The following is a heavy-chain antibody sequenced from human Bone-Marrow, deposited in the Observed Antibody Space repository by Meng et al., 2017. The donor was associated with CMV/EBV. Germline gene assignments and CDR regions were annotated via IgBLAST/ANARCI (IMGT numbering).Heavy chain of an antibody. CDR2: ISGSGGST. J-gene: IGHJ4*02. CDR1: RFTFSSYS. V-gene: IGHV3-23*01. Sequence: GGSLRLSCVASRFTFSSYSINWVRQAPGKGLEWVSAISGSGGSTYYADSVKGRFTISRDESKNTLYLQMNSLRAEDTALYYCAKCSSTSCRYFDYWGPGPLVTGSS. D-gene: IGHD2-2*01. CDR3: AKCSSTSCRYFDY.